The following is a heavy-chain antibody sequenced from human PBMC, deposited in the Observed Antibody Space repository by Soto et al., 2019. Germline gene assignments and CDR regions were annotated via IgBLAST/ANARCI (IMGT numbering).Heavy chain of an antibody. V-gene: IGHV4-59*01. CDR3: ARDRRQYYDSSGPKGAFDT. CDR1: GGSISSYY. Sequence: SETLSLTCTVSGGSISSYYWSWIRQPPGKGLEWIGYIYYSGSTNYNPSLKSRVTISVDTSKNQFSLKLSSVTAADTAVYYCARDRRQYYDSSGPKGAFDTWGQGTMVTVSS. J-gene: IGHJ3*02. D-gene: IGHD3-22*01. CDR2: IYYSGST.